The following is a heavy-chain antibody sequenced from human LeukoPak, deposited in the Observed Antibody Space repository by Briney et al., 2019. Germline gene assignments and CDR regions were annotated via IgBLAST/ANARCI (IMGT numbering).Heavy chain of an antibody. D-gene: IGHD6-6*01. Sequence: KPSETLSLTCAVYGGSFSGYYWSWIRQPPRKGLEWIGEINHSGSTNYNPSLKSRVTISVDTSKNQFSLKLSSVTAADTAVYYCARGLAARRRGFDYWGQGTLVTVSS. CDR3: ARGLAARRRGFDY. J-gene: IGHJ4*02. V-gene: IGHV4-34*01. CDR1: GGSFSGYY. CDR2: INHSGST.